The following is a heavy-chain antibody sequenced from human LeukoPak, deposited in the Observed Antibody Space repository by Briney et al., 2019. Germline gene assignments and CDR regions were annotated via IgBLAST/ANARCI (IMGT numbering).Heavy chain of an antibody. V-gene: IGHV3-23*01. CDR3: AKGGGSRNFDY. Sequence: QTGGSLRLSCAASGFTFSNYAMSWVRQAPGKGLEWVSLIGDSGSSTYYADSVKGRFTISRDNSKNTLYLQMNSLRAEDTAVYYCAKGGGSRNFDYWGQGTLVTVSS. J-gene: IGHJ4*02. CDR1: GFTFSNYA. D-gene: IGHD1-26*01. CDR2: IGDSGSST.